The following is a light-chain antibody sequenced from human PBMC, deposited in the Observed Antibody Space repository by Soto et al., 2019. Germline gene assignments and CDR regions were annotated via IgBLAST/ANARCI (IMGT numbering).Light chain of an antibody. CDR2: EVT. V-gene: IGLV2-14*01. J-gene: IGLJ2*01. CDR3: TSYSSGSSLVI. Sequence: QSALTQPASVSGSPGQSITISCTGTSSDVGDYNYVSWYRQHPGNAPKLIIYEVTNRPSGISNRFSGSKSGNTASLTISGLQADDESYYYRTSYSSGSSLVIFGGGTKLTVL. CDR1: SSDVGDYNY.